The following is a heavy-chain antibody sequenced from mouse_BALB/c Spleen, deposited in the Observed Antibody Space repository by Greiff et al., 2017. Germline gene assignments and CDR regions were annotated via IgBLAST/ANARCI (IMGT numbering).Heavy chain of an antibody. CDR2: IDPENGDT. J-gene: IGHJ2*01. D-gene: IGHD1-1*01. Sequence: VQLQQSGAELVRSGASVKLSCTASGFNIKDDYMHWVKQRPEQGLEWIGWIDPENGDTEYAPKFQGKATMTADTSSNTAYLQLSSLTSEDTAVYYCTHYGSSFDYWNQGTTHTVSS. CDR1: GFNIKDDY. CDR3: THYGSSFDY. V-gene: IGHV14-4*02.